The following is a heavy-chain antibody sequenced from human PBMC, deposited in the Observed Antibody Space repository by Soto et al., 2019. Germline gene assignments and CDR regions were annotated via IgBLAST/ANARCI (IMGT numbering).Heavy chain of an antibody. Sequence: EVQLLESGGGLVQPGGSLRLSCAASGFTFSSYAMSWVRQAPGKGLEWVSAISGSGGSTYYADSVKGRFTISRDTSKNTLYLQMNSLRAEDTAVYYCAKSLLDYDYYDGMDVWGQGTTVTVSS. CDR1: GFTFSSYA. V-gene: IGHV3-23*01. J-gene: IGHJ6*02. CDR2: ISGSGGST. D-gene: IGHD3-3*01. CDR3: AKSLLDYDYYDGMDV.